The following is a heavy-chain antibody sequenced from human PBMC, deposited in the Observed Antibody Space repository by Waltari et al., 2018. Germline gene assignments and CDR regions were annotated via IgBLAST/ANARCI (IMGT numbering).Heavy chain of an antibody. CDR1: AYSFTSYW. J-gene: IGHJ4*02. CDR3: ARQYSRGWYGDFDY. Sequence: EVQLVQPGAAVKTPGEYLKISCKGSAYSFTSYWIGWVRQMPGKGLEWMGIIYPGDSDTRYSPSFQGQVTISADKSITTAYRQWSSLKASDTGMYYCARQYSRGWYGDFDYGGQGTLVTVSS. D-gene: IGHD6-19*01. CDR2: IYPGDSDT. V-gene: IGHV5-51*01.